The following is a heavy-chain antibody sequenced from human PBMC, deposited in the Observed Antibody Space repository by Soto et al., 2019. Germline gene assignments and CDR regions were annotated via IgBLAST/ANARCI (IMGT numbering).Heavy chain of an antibody. CDR1: GLHISNAW. V-gene: IGHV3-15*07. D-gene: IGHD2-15*01. CDR3: TTGSVEGV. CDR2: IKTKGEGGPT. Sequence: EVQLVESGGGHIQPGGSLRLSCAASGLHISNAWMNWVRQAPGTGLEWVGRIKTKGEGGPTDYPAAVKGRFIVSRDDSQNTLHLQMNSLKIEDTAVYYCTTGSVEGVWGQGTAVIVSS. J-gene: IGHJ6*02.